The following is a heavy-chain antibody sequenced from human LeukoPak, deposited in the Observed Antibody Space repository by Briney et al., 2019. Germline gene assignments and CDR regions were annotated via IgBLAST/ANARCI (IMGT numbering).Heavy chain of an antibody. CDR1: GDSISSYY. CDR3: ARLVRGVIPFYYYYGMDV. V-gene: IGHV4-59*08. D-gene: IGHD3-10*01. J-gene: IGHJ6*02. CDR2: IYYSGST. Sequence: PSETLSLTCTVSGDSISSYYWTWIRQPPGKGLEGIGYIYYSGSTNYNPSHKSRVTISVDTSKSQFSLKLTSVTAADTAVYYCARLVRGVIPFYYYYGMDVWGQGTTVTVSS.